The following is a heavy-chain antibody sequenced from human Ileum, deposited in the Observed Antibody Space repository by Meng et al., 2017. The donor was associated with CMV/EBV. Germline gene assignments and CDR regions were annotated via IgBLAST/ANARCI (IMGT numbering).Heavy chain of an antibody. CDR2: INHSGST. CDR1: GGSFSGYY. V-gene: IGHV4-34*01. CDR3: AREAVGVENGDYADY. Sequence: QVQLQQWGARLLNPSDPLSLTCAVYGGSFSGYYWSWIRQFPGKGLEWMGVINHSGSTNYNPSLKSRVTISADTSKKWFSLKVSSVTAADTAVYYCAREAVGVENGDYADYWGQGILVTVSS. D-gene: IGHD4-17*01. J-gene: IGHJ4*02.